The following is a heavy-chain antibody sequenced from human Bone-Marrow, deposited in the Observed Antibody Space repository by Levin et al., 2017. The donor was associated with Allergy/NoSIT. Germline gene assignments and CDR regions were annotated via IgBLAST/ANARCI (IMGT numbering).Heavy chain of an antibody. CDR1: GDSVSSNSAA. CDR3: ARDRRSDTAMATGYYYYGMDV. CDR2: TYYRSKWYN. V-gene: IGHV6-1*01. Sequence: SETLSLTCAISGDSVSSNSAAWNWIRQSPSRGLEWLGRTYYRSKWYNDYAVSVKSRITINPDTSKNQFSLQLNSVTPEDTAVYYCARDRRSDTAMATGYYYYGMDVWGQGTTVTVSS. D-gene: IGHD5-18*01. J-gene: IGHJ6*02.